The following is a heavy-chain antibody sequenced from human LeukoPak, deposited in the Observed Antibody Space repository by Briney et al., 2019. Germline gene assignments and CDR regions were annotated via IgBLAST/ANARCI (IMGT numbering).Heavy chain of an antibody. CDR2: VNHSGST. J-gene: IGHJ4*02. V-gene: IGHV4-34*01. D-gene: IGHD3-10*01. CDR3: ARRHYYGSGSYYKKGFDY. Sequence: PSETLSLTCAVYGGSFSGYYWSWIRQPPGKGLEWIGEVNHSGSTNYNPSLKSRVTISVDTSKNQFSLKLSSVTAADTAVYYCARRHYYGSGSYYKKGFDYWGQGTLVTVSS. CDR1: GGSFSGYY.